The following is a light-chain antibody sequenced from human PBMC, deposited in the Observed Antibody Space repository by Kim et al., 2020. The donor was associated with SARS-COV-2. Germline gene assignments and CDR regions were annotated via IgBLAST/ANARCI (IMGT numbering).Light chain of an antibody. CDR3: SSYASGNTL. Sequence: QSALTQPASVSGSPGQSISISCTGTSGDVGSYNLVSWYQQYPGKAPRLVIYEVSKRPSGVSSRFSGFKFDNTASLTISGLQAEDEADYFCSSYASGNTLFGGGTKVTVL. J-gene: IGLJ3*02. CDR1: SGDVGSYNL. CDR2: EVS. V-gene: IGLV2-23*02.